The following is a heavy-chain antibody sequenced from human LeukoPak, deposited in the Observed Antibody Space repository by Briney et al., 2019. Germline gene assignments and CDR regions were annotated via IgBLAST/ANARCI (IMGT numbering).Heavy chain of an antibody. CDR2: ISYDGSNK. CDR3: ARESEMTTVTTFGLNWFDP. V-gene: IGHV3-30-3*01. J-gene: IGHJ5*02. Sequence: GGSLRLSCAASGFTFSSYAMHWVRQAPGKGLEWVAVISYDGSNKYYADSVKGRFTISRDNSKNTLYLQMNSLRAEDTAVYYCARESEMTTVTTFGLNWFDPWGQGTLVTVSS. CDR1: GFTFSSYA. D-gene: IGHD4-17*01.